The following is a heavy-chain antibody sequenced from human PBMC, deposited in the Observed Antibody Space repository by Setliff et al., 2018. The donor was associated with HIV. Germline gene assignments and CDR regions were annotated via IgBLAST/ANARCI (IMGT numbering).Heavy chain of an antibody. J-gene: IGHJ4*02. CDR2: INHSGRT. D-gene: IGHD6-19*01. Sequence: SETLSLTCGFYGGSVSDYSWSWVRQSPGKGLEWIGEINHSGRTSYNPSLKSRVTISLDTSKNQSSLKLTSVTAADTAVYYCAREGRYSSACFFDYWGQGTLVTVS. V-gene: IGHV4-34*01. CDR3: AREGRYSSACFFDY. CDR1: GGSVSDYS.